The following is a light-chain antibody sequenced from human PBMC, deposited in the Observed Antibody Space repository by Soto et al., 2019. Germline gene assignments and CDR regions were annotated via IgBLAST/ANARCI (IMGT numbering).Light chain of an antibody. Sequence: DIQMAQSPSTLPANIGDRVSITCRASQTINTWLVWYQQKPGKAPNLLIYQASTLETGVPSRFSGSGSGTEFTLTISGLQPDDFASYYCQQYDNYPLTFGGGTKVEI. CDR3: QQYDNYPLT. J-gene: IGKJ4*01. CDR2: QAS. V-gene: IGKV1-5*03. CDR1: QTINTW.